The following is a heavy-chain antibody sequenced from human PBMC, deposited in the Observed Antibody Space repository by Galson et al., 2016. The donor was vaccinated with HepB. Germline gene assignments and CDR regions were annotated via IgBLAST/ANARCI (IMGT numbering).Heavy chain of an antibody. Sequence: SLRLSCAASGFSFSDYGMHWVRQAPGKGLDWVAVVWYDESNEFYADSVKGRFIISKDKSKDILYLQMNSLRAEDTGLYYCARGAAYYDSSGHPYYWGYGTLLTGSS. D-gene: IGHD3-22*01. CDR2: VWYDESNE. CDR1: GFSFSDYG. CDR3: ARGAAYYDSSGHPYY. V-gene: IGHV3-33*01. J-gene: IGHJ4*01.